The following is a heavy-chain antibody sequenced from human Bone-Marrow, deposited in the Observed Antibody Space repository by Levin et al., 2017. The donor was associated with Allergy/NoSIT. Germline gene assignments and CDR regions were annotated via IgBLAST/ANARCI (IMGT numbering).Heavy chain of an antibody. D-gene: IGHD6-19*01. CDR2: VYHSGRT. CDR1: GVSITYYY. V-gene: IGHV4-59*01. CDR3: ARDLDTSAWYRAFDI. J-gene: IGHJ3*02. Sequence: SQTLSLTCNVSGVSITYYYWNWIRQPPGGRLEWIGYVYHSGRTIYNPSLESRVTMSVDTSKNQFSLKLSSVTAADTAVYYCARDLDTSAWYRAFDIWGHGAMVTVSS.